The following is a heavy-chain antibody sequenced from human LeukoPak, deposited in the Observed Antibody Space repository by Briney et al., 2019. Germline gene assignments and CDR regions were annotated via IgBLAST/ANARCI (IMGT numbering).Heavy chain of an antibody. CDR2: ISYSGTT. J-gene: IGHJ4*02. Sequence: PSETLSLTCIVSSASISSSPYYWGWIRQSPGKGLEWIGSISYSGTTYYNPSLKSRVTISVDTSKNHFSLKLSSVTAADTAVYYCAANSADYNTLGSSYKVWGQGTLVTVSS. CDR3: AANSADYNTLGSSYKV. D-gene: IGHD3-10*01. V-gene: IGHV4-39*02. CDR1: SASISSSPYY.